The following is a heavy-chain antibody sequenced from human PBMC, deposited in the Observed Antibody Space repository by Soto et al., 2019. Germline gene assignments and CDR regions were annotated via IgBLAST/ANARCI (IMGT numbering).Heavy chain of an antibody. CDR2: ISYDGSST. D-gene: IGHD6-6*01. CDR1: GFTFRDYA. Sequence: QVHLEESGGGVVQPGRSLRLSCAASGFTFRDYAFHWVRQAPGKGLEWVTLISYDGSSTLFADSVKGRFTISRDNSQKTLYLQMNCLRAEDTAVYYCARQGMAARKYFHKYLDVWGQGTTVIVSS. J-gene: IGHJ6*02. V-gene: IGHV3-30-3*01. CDR3: ARQGMAARKYFHKYLDV.